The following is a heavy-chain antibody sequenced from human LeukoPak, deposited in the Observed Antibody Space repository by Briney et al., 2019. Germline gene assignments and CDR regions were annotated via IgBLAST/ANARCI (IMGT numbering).Heavy chain of an antibody. CDR2: ISAYNGNT. D-gene: IGHD6-13*01. J-gene: IGHJ4*02. CDR3: ARDKGYSSSWPHGFDY. Sequence: GASVKVSCKASGYTFTSYAMNWVRQAPGQGLEWMGWISAYNGNTNYAQKLQGRVTMTTDTSTSTAYMELRSLRSDDTAVYYCARDKGYSSSWPHGFDYWGQGTLVTVSS. V-gene: IGHV1-18*04. CDR1: GYTFTSYA.